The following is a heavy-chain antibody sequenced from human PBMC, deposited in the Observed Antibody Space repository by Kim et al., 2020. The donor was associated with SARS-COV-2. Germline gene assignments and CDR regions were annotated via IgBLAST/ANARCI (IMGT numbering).Heavy chain of an antibody. CDR2: ISYDGSNK. CDR3: ARDPGAAYSSGWYNYYYGMDV. Sequence: GGSLRLSCAASGFTFSSYAMHWVRQAPGKGLEWVAVISYDGSNKYYADSVKGRFTISRDNSKNTLYLQMNSLRAEDTAVYYCARDPGAAYSSGWYNYYYGMDVWGQGTTVTV. V-gene: IGHV3-30*04. D-gene: IGHD6-19*01. CDR1: GFTFSSYA. J-gene: IGHJ6*02.